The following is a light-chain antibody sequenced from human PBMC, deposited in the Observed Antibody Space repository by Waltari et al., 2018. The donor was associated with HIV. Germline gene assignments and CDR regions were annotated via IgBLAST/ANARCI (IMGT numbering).Light chain of an antibody. V-gene: IGLV2-11*01. CDR1: SRDVGGFNF. CDR3: CSYAGSYTLVV. CDR2: DDT. J-gene: IGLJ2*01. Sequence: QSALTQPRSVSGSPGQSVTISCTGTSRDVGGFNFVSWYQQHPGKAPKLMIYDDTKRPSGVPDRFSGSKFDNTASLTISGLQADDEADYYCCSYAGSYTLVVFGGGTKLTVL.